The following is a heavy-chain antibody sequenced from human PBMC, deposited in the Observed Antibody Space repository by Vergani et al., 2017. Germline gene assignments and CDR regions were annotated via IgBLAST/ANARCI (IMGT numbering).Heavy chain of an antibody. CDR1: GGTFSSYA. CDR2: IIPIFGTA. Sequence: QVQLVQSGAEVKKPGSSVKVSCKASGGTFSSYAISWVRQAPGQGLEWMGGIIPIFGTANYAQKFQGRVTITADESTSTAYMELSSLRSEDTAVYYCASPQAIDYVWGSYPVRRNAFDIWGQGTMVTVSS. J-gene: IGHJ3*02. D-gene: IGHD3-16*02. CDR3: ASPQAIDYVWGSYPVRRNAFDI. V-gene: IGHV1-69*01.